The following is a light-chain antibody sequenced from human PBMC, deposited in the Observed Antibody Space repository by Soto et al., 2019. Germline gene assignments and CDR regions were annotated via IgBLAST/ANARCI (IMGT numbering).Light chain of an antibody. CDR2: TGS. CDR3: QQANSFPLT. J-gene: IGKJ4*01. Sequence: DIQMTQSPSSVSASVGDRVSITCRASQGISNWLAWYQQKPGRAPKLLIYTGSSLQSGVPSRFNGTGSGTDFPLTISSLQPEDVATYYCQQANSFPLTVGGGTKVEIK. V-gene: IGKV1-12*01. CDR1: QGISNW.